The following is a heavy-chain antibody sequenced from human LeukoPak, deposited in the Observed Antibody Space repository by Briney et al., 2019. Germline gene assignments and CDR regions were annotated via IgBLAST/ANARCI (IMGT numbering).Heavy chain of an antibody. J-gene: IGHJ4*02. CDR2: IYYSGST. D-gene: IGHD2-15*01. Sequence: SETLSLTCTVSGGSISSYYWRWIRQPPGKGLEWIGYIYYSGSTNYNPSLKSRVTISVDTSKNQFSLKLSSVTAADTAVYYCARLGYCSGGSCYDDWGQGTLVTVSS. V-gene: IGHV4-59*01. CDR1: GGSISSYY. CDR3: ARLGYCSGGSCYDD.